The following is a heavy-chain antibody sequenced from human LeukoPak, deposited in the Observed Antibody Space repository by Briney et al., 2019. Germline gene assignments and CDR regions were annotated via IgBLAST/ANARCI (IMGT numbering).Heavy chain of an antibody. CDR1: GYTFTGYY. V-gene: IGHV1-2*02. CDR2: INPNSGGT. CDR3: ARAFPEYSGYGDYGGPKRLYYYYYMDV. Sequence: GASVKVSCKASGYTFTGYYMHWVRQAPGQGLEWMGWINPNSGGTNYAQKFQGRVTMTRDTSISTAYMELSRLRSDDTAVYYCARAFPEYSGYGDYGGPKRLYYYYYMDVWGKGTTVTVSS. J-gene: IGHJ6*03. D-gene: IGHD5-12*01.